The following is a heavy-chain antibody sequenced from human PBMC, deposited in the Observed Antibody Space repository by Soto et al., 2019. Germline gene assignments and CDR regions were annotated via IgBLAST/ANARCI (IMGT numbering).Heavy chain of an antibody. CDR3: AMCLFGGVNYFDY. CDR2: ISAYNGNT. CDR1: GYTFTSYG. Sequence: ASVKVSCKASGYTFTSYGISWVRQAPGQGLEWMGWISAYNGNTNYAQKLQGRVTMTTDTSTSTVYMELSSLRSEDTAVYYCAMCLFGGVNYFDYWGQGTLVTVSS. J-gene: IGHJ4*02. D-gene: IGHD3-16*01. V-gene: IGHV1-18*01.